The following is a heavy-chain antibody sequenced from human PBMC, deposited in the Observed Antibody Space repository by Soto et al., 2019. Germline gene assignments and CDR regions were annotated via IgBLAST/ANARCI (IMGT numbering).Heavy chain of an antibody. Sequence: QVQLVESGGGVVQPGRSLRLSCAASGFTFSHYGMHWVRQAPGKGLEWVAVIWYDGSNKNYADSVKGRFTISRDSSKNTLYLQTNSLRADDTAVYYCVVWPRLPHAFDIWGQGTMVTVSS. CDR3: VVWPRLPHAFDI. CDR2: IWYDGSNK. J-gene: IGHJ3*02. D-gene: IGHD3-16*01. V-gene: IGHV3-33*01. CDR1: GFTFSHYG.